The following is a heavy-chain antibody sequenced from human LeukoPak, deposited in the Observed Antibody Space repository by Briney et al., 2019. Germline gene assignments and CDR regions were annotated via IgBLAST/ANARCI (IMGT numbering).Heavy chain of an antibody. CDR2: INPNSGGT. CDR1: GYTFTGYY. D-gene: IGHD2-15*01. Sequence: ASVKISCKASGYTFTGYYMHWVRQAPGQGLEWMGWINPNSGGTNYAQKFQGRVTMTRDTSISTAYMELSRLRSDDTAVYYCASGRGYCNGGSCYSPFDYWGQGTLVTVSS. V-gene: IGHV1-2*02. J-gene: IGHJ4*02. CDR3: ASGRGYCNGGSCYSPFDY.